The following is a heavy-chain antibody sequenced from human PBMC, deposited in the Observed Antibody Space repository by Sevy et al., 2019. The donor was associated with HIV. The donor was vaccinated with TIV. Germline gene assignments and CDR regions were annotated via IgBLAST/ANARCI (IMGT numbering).Heavy chain of an antibody. V-gene: IGHV3-48*02. CDR3: ARDCPKSACIVGAKGLDAFDI. CDR2: ISSSSSTI. CDR1: GFTFSSYS. D-gene: IGHD1-26*01. Sequence: GGSLRLSCAASGFTFSSYSMNWVRQAPGKGLEWVSYISSSSSTIYYADSVKGRFTISRDNAKNSLYLQMNSLRDEDTAVYYCARDCPKSACIVGAKGLDAFDIWGQGTMVTVSS. J-gene: IGHJ3*02.